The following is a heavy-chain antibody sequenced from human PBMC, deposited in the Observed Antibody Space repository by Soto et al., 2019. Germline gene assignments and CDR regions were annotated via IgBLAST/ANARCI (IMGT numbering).Heavy chain of an antibody. D-gene: IGHD2-2*01. Sequence: ASVKVSCKASGGTFSSYAISWVRQAPGQGLEWMGGIIPIFGTANYAQKFQGRVTITADESTSTAYMELSSLRSEDTAVYYCASPAVRDIVVVPAALSSLYYYYGMDVWGQGTTVTVSS. CDR2: IIPIFGTA. V-gene: IGHV1-69*13. CDR3: ASPAVRDIVVVPAALSSLYYYYGMDV. J-gene: IGHJ6*02. CDR1: GGTFSSYA.